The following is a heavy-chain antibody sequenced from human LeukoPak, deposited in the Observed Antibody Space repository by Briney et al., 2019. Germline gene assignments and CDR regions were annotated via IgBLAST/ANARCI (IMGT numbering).Heavy chain of an antibody. V-gene: IGHV1-2*02. D-gene: IGHD6-19*01. CDR1: GYTFTGYY. Sequence: EASVKVSCKASGYTFTGYYIHWVRQAPGQGLEWMGWINPNSGGTNYAQKFQGRVTMTRDTSINTAYMELSRLISDDTAGYYCAKEYSSGWSRFDYWGEGALVTVSS. CDR3: AKEYSSGWSRFDY. J-gene: IGHJ4*02. CDR2: INPNSGGT.